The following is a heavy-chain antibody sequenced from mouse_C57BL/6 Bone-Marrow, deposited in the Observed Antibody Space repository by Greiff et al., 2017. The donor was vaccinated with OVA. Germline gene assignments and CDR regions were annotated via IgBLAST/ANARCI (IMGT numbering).Heavy chain of an antibody. CDR1: GYTFTSYG. CDR3: AGIWGYAFAY. J-gene: IGHJ3*01. D-gene: IGHD2-14*01. CDR2: INPRSGST. V-gene: IGHV1-81*01. Sequence: VKLKQSGAELVRPGASVKLSCKASGYTFTSYGISWVKQRPGQGLEWIGEINPRSGSTYYNEKFKGKATLTADKSSSTAYMELSSLTSEDSAVYLCAGIWGYAFAYWGQGTLVTVSA.